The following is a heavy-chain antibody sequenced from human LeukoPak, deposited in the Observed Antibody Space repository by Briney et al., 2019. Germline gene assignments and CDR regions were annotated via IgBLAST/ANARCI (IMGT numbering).Heavy chain of an antibody. CDR2: ISSSGSTI. J-gene: IGHJ4*02. D-gene: IGHD3-10*01. Sequence: GGSLRLSCAASGFTFSSYEMNWVRQAPGKGLEWVSYISSSGSTIYYADSVKGRFTISRDNAKNSLYLQMNSLRAEDTAVYYCARSRLAKLLWFRNNYFDYWGQGTLVTVSS. CDR1: GFTFSSYE. V-gene: IGHV3-48*03. CDR3: ARSRLAKLLWFRNNYFDY.